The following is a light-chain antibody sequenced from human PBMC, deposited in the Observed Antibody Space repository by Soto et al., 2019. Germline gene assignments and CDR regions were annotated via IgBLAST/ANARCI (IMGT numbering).Light chain of an antibody. V-gene: IGKV1-39*01. J-gene: IGKJ2*01. CDR3: PPSYSIPMST. CDR2: AAS. Sequence: DIQMTQSPSSLSASVGDRVTITCRANQRISSYVNWYQQKPGNAPKLMIYAASILQAGVPSRFSGSGSGTDFTLTISSLQPEDFATYSCPPSYSIPMSTFGRGTKLEIK. CDR1: QRISSY.